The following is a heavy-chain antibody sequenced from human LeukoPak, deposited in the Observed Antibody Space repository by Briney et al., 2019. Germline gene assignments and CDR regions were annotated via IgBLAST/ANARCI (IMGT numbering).Heavy chain of an antibody. CDR1: GFTFSSYS. V-gene: IGHV3-21*01. D-gene: IGHD6-6*01. CDR2: ISSSSSYI. Sequence: GGSLRLSCAASGFTFSSYSMNWVRQVPGKGLEWVSSISSSSSYIYYADSVKGQFTISRDNAKNSLYLQMNSLRAEDTAVYYCARDLSSSSTAYFQHWGQGTLVTVSS. J-gene: IGHJ1*01. CDR3: ARDLSSSSTAYFQH.